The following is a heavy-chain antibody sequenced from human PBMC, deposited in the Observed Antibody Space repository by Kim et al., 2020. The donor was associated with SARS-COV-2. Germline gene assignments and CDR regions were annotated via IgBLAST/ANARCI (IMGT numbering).Heavy chain of an antibody. CDR1: GGSVSSGSYY. Sequence: SETLSLTCTVSGGSVSSGSYYWSWIRQPPGKGLEWIGYIYYSGSTNYNPSLKSRVTISVDTSKNQFSLKLSSVTAADTAVYYCAREAKDFWSGYYTRYF. V-gene: IGHV4-61*01. CDR2: IYYSGST. D-gene: IGHD3-3*01. J-gene: IGHJ4*01. CDR3: AREAKDFWSGYYTRYF.